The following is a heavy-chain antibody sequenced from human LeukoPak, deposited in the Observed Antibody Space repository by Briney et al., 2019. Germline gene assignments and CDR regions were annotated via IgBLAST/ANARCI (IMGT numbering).Heavy chain of an antibody. J-gene: IGHJ3*02. CDR1: GGSISSYY. V-gene: IGHV4-59*01. CDR2: IYYSGST. D-gene: IGHD5-12*01. CDR3: AARSVDIVTRGAFDI. Sequence: SETLSLTCTVSGGSISSYYWSWLRQPPGKGLEWIGYIYYSGSTNYNPSLKSRVTISVDTSKNQFSLKLSSVTAADTAVYYCAARSVDIVTRGAFDIWGQGTMVTVSS.